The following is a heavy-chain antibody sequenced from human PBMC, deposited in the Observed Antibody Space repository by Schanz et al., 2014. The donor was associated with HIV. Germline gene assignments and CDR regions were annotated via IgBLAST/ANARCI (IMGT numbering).Heavy chain of an antibody. J-gene: IGHJ4*02. D-gene: IGHD6-13*01. V-gene: IGHV1-69*01. CDR2: IIPNFDTP. CDR1: GGTSSIYA. Sequence: QVQLVQSGAEVKKPGSSVKVACKASGGTSSIYAISWVRQAPGQGLEWMGGIIPNFDTPKYAQKFQGRATITADESTSTAYMELSSLRSEDTAVYYCARDSPVAAGTLDYWGQGTLVTVSS. CDR3: ARDSPVAAGTLDY.